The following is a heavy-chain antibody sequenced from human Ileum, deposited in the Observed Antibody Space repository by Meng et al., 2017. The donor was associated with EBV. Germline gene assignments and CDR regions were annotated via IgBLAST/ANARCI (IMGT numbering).Heavy chain of an antibody. D-gene: IGHD3-16*01. CDR2: MNSYTGNA. Sequence: VQGVRVWAEVKKPGASVKVACKASGYNFINHDINWARQAAGQGLESIGWMNSYTGNAGYAQKFRGRVTMTRDTSINTAYLEVISLTSEDTAVYYCARGSGAGGRDWFDPWGQGTLVTVSS. V-gene: IGHV1-8*01. CDR3: ARGSGAGGRDWFDP. CDR1: GYNFINHD. J-gene: IGHJ5*02.